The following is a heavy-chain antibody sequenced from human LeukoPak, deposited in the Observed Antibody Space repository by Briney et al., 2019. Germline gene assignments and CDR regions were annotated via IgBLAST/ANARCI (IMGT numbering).Heavy chain of an antibody. J-gene: IGHJ4*02. CDR2: IYHSGST. CDR3: ARHRNYCSGGSCPEARVYYFDY. Sequence: SETLSLTCTVSGGSISSGGYYWSWIRQPPGKGLEWIGYIYHSGSTYYNPSLKSRVTISVDTSKNQFSLKLSSVTAADTAVYYCARHRNYCSGGSCPEARVYYFDYWGQGTLVTVSS. D-gene: IGHD2-15*01. V-gene: IGHV4-30-2*01. CDR1: GGSISSGGYY.